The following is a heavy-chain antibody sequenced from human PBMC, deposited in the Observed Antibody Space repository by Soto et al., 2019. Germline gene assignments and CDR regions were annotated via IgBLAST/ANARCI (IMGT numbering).Heavy chain of an antibody. CDR2: IYWDDDE. V-gene: IGHV2-5*02. CDR3: AHSRNLITEDAQVWDFDY. CDR1: GFSLNTDGEG. D-gene: IGHD3-10*01. J-gene: IGHJ4*02. Sequence: QITLKESGPTQVKPTQTLTLTCSFSGFSLNTDGEGVGWVRQPPGEALEWLALIYWDDDERYSPSLKTRLTITNDPSKNQVVLIMTNMDPVDTATYYCAHSRNLITEDAQVWDFDYWGQGTLVTVSS.